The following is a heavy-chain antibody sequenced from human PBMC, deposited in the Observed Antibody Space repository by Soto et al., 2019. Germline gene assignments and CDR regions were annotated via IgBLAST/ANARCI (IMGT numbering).Heavy chain of an antibody. D-gene: IGHD6-6*01. CDR1: GFTFFSYG. CDR3: AKDSVEQLLLQGFIYYYYGMDV. CDR2: ISYDGNNR. V-gene: IGHV3-30*18. Sequence: PGGSLSLSCVASGFTFFSYGMHWVRQAPGKGLEWVAVISYDGNNRHYADSVKGRFTISRDNSKNTLYLQMNSLRAEDTAVYYCAKDSVEQLLLQGFIYYYYGMDVWGQGTTVTVSS. J-gene: IGHJ6*02.